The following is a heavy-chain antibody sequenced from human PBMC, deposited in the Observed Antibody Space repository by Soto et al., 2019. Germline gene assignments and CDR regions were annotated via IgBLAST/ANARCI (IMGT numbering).Heavy chain of an antibody. CDR2: ISYDGSNK. Sequence: PGGSLRLSCAASGFTFSSYGMHWVRQAPGKGLEWVAVISYDGSNKYYADSVKGRFTISRDNSKNTLYLQMNSLRAEDTAVYYCAKDSIGVGFHYYYYGMDVWGQGTTVTVSS. J-gene: IGHJ6*02. CDR1: GFTFSSYG. V-gene: IGHV3-30*18. CDR3: AKDSIGVGFHYYYYGMDV. D-gene: IGHD3-3*01.